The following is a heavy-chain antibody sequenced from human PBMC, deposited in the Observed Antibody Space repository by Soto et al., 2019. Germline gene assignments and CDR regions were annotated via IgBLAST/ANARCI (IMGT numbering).Heavy chain of an antibody. CDR2: VNPSGGST. J-gene: IGHJ2*01. Sequence: QVQLVQSGAEVKKPGASVKVSCKASGYTFNSYYIHWVRRAPGQGLEWMGIVNPSGGSTNYPQKLQGRVTLTRDTSTSTVYMELSSLRSEDTAIYYCARGGYDWYFDLWGRGTLVTVSS. CDR1: GYTFNSYY. V-gene: IGHV1-46*02. CDR3: ARGGYDWYFDL. D-gene: IGHD5-18*01.